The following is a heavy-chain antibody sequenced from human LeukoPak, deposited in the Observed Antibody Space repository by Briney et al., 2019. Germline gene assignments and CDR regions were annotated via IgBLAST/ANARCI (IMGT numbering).Heavy chain of an antibody. CDR1: GGSISSSSYY. D-gene: IGHD2-15*01. CDR2: IYYSGST. Sequence: SETLSLTCTVSGGSISSSSYYWGWIRQPPGKGLEWIGSIYYSGSTYYNPSLKSRVTISVDTSKNQFSLKLSSVTAADTAVYYCAREGDIVVVVAALGWFDPWGQGTLVTVSS. V-gene: IGHV4-39*07. J-gene: IGHJ5*02. CDR3: AREGDIVVVVAALGWFDP.